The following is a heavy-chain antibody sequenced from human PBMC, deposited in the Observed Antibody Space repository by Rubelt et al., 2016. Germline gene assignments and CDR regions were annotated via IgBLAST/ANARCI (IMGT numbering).Heavy chain of an antibody. CDR2: IYYSGST. Sequence: QVQLQESGPGLVKPSETLSLTCTVSGGSISSYYWSWIRQPPGKGLEWIGSIYYSGSTYYNPSLKSRVTISVDTSKNQFSLKLSSVTAADTAVYYCARYKEVSIFGVVKTNYFDYWGQGTLVTVSS. V-gene: IGHV4-59*05. CDR1: GGSISSYY. D-gene: IGHD3-3*01. J-gene: IGHJ4*02. CDR3: ARYKEVSIFGVVKTNYFDY.